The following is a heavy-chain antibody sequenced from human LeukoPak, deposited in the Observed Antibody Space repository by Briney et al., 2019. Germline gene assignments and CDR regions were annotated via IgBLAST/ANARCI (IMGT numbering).Heavy chain of an antibody. CDR1: GGTFSSYA. V-gene: IGHV1-69*13. CDR3: ARDRDGYKNNWFVP. CDR2: IIPIFGTA. Sequence: GASVKVSCKASGGTFSSYAISWVRQAPGQGLEWMGGIIPIFGTANYAQKFQGRVTITADESTSTAYMELSSLRSEDTAVYYCARDRDGYKNNWFVPWGQGTLVTVSS. D-gene: IGHD5-24*01. J-gene: IGHJ5*02.